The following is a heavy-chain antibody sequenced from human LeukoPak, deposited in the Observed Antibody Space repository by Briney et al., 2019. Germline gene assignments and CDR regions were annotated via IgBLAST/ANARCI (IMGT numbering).Heavy chain of an antibody. J-gene: IGHJ4*02. CDR3: ARDASTYDSSGYDDY. D-gene: IGHD3-22*01. CDR2: ISPSGGST. Sequence: ASVKVSCKAFGYTFTSNYMHWVRQAPGQGPEWMGVISPSGGSTTYAQKFQGRVTLTRDMSTSTAYMELSSLRSEDTAVYYCARDASTYDSSGYDDYWGQGTLVTVSS. V-gene: IGHV1-46*01. CDR1: GYTFTSNY.